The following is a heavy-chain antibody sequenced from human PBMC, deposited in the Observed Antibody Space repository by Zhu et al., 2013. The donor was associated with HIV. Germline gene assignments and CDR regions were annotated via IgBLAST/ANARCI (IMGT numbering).Heavy chain of an antibody. Sequence: QVQLVQSGAEVKKPGSSVKVSCKASGGTFSSYAISWVRQAPGQGLEWMGGIIPIFGTANYAQKFQGRVTITADESTSTAYMELSSLRSEDTAVYYCASFYPLIARYYFDYWGQGTLVTVSS. CDR1: GGTFSSYA. V-gene: IGHV1-69*01. J-gene: IGHJ4*02. CDR2: IIPIFGTA. CDR3: ASFYPLIARYYFDY. D-gene: IGHD2-8*01.